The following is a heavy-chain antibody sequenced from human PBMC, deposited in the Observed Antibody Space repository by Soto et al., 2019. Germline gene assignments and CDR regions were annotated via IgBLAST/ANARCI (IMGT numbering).Heavy chain of an antibody. CDR2: ISTSNGDT. V-gene: IGHV1-18*01. CDR1: GYTFIHQN. J-gene: IGHJ4*02. D-gene: IGHD1-26*01. CDR3: ARDITGATGDY. Sequence: QVPXVQSGPEXXXXGASXRVSCKASGYTFIHQNIFWVRQAPGXGLEWMGWISTSNGDTNYAQNFQGRXXXXXXXXXXXXXXXXXXLRYDDTAVYYCARDITGATGDYWGQGTLVTVSS.